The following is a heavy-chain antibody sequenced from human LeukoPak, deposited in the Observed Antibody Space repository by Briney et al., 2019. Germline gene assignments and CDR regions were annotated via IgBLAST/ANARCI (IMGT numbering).Heavy chain of an antibody. CDR3: ARDYDFWSGYEVPEASGMDV. V-gene: IGHV3-33*01. Sequence: GGSLRLSCAASGFTFSSYGMHWVRQAPGKGLEWVAVIWYDVSNKYYADSVKGRFTISRDNSKNTLYLQMNSLRAEDTAVYYCARDYDFWSGYEVPEASGMDVWGQGTTVTVSS. CDR2: IWYDVSNK. D-gene: IGHD3-3*01. J-gene: IGHJ6*02. CDR1: GFTFSSYG.